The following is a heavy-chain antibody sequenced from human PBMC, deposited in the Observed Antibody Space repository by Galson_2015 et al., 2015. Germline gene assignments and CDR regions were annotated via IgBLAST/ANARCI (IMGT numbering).Heavy chain of an antibody. CDR1: GDSVSSNSAA. J-gene: IGHJ4*02. CDR2: TYYRSEWYN. Sequence: CAISGDSVSSNSAAWNWIRQSSSRGLEWLGRTYYRSEWYNDYAVSVKSRITINPDTSRNQFSLQLNSVTPEDTAVYYCARDRGRRGYSGYIVSYFDYWGQGTLVTVSS. V-gene: IGHV6-1*01. D-gene: IGHD5-12*01. CDR3: ARDRGRRGYSGYIVSYFDY.